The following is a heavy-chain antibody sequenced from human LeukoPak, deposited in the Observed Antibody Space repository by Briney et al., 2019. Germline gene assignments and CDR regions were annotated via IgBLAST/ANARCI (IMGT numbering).Heavy chain of an antibody. J-gene: IGHJ3*02. CDR3: ARVLVTAYVSVPFDI. CDR2: ISWHSGTI. V-gene: IGHV3-9*01. CDR1: GFTFDDYA. Sequence: GRSLRLSCAASGFTFDDYAMHWVRQAPGKGLEWVSGISWHSGTIDYADSVKGRFTISRDNAKNSLYLQMESLRAEDTAVYYCARVLVTAYVSVPFDIWGQGTMVSVSS. D-gene: IGHD4-23*01.